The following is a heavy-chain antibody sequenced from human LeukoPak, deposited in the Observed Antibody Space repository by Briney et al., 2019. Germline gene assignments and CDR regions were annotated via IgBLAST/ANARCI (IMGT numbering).Heavy chain of an antibody. V-gene: IGHV3-48*03. D-gene: IGHD3-3*01. CDR1: VFTFISYE. J-gene: IGHJ6*03. CDR2: ISSSGSTI. Sequence: GGSLRLSCAASVFTFISYEMNWVRQAPGKGLEWVSYISSSGSTIYYADSVKGRFTISIDNAKNSLYLQMHSLRAEDTAVYYCTTIVSDFWSGYTNYYYYYMNVWGKGTTVTVSS. CDR3: TTIVSDFWSGYTNYYYYYMNV.